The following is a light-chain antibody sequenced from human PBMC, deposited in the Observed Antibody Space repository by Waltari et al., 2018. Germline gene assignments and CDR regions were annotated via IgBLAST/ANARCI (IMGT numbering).Light chain of an antibody. CDR3: QQYNNWPPEFT. CDR1: QSVSSN. J-gene: IGKJ3*01. CDR2: GAS. V-gene: IGKV3-15*01. Sequence: EIVMTQSPATLSVSPGDRATLSCMASQSVSSNLAWYQQKPGQAPRPLIYGASTRATGIPARFSGSGSGTEFTLTISSLQSEDFAVYYCQQYNNWPPEFTFGPGTKVDIK.